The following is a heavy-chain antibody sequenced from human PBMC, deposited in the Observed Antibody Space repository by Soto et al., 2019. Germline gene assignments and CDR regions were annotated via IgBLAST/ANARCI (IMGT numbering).Heavy chain of an antibody. J-gene: IGHJ4*02. CDR1: GGSISSSNW. CDR2: IYHSGST. V-gene: IGHV4-4*02. D-gene: IGHD6-13*01. CDR3: AGIAAVGTIFAY. Sequence: PSETLSLTCAVSGGSISSSNWWSWVRQPPGKGLEWIGEIYHSGSTNYNPSLKSRVTISVDKSKNQFSLKLSSVTAADTAVYYSAGIAAVGTIFAYWGQGTLVPVSS.